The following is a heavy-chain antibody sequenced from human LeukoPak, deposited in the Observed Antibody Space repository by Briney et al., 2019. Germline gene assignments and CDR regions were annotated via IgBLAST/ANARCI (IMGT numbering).Heavy chain of an antibody. CDR1: GGSISSKSYY. D-gene: IGHD2-21*02. V-gene: IGHV4-39*01. CDR3: ASLNCGGDCYSGIGAVDI. Sequence: SETLSLTCTVSGGSISSKSYYWGWIRQPPGKGLEWIGNIFYKGNTYYNPSLNSRVTISVDTSKNQFSLKLSSVTATDTAVYYCASLNCGGDCYSGIGAVDIWGQGTTVTVSS. CDR2: IFYKGNT. J-gene: IGHJ6*02.